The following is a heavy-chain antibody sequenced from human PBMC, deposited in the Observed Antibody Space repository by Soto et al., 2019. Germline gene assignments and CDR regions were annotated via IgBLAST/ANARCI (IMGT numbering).Heavy chain of an antibody. CDR3: ICDDNRRY. CDR2: IGRTGIDI. Sequence: EVQLVESGGGLVKPGGSLRLSCAASGFSFSTSTMNWVRQAPGKGLEFVSSIGRTGIDIYYIDSVKGGFTISRDNARNSLYLQVNTLRPGVTALYYWICDDNRRYWGQGTLVNVSS. V-gene: IGHV3-21*01. CDR1: GFSFSTST. J-gene: IGHJ4*02. D-gene: IGHD1-1*01.